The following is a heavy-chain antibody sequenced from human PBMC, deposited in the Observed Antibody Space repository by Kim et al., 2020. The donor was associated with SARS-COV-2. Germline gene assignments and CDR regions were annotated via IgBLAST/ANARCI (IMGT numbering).Heavy chain of an antibody. CDR2: INAGNGNT. D-gene: IGHD5-18*01. CDR3: ASTRGGIQLWLRGRGYYGMDV. Sequence: ASVKVSCKASGYTFTSYAMHWVRQAPGQRLEWMGWINAGNGNTKYSQKFQGRVIMTRDTSASTAYMELSSLRSEDTAVYYCASTRGGIQLWLRGRGYYGMDVWGQGTTVTVSS. J-gene: IGHJ6*02. V-gene: IGHV1-3*01. CDR1: GYTFTSYA.